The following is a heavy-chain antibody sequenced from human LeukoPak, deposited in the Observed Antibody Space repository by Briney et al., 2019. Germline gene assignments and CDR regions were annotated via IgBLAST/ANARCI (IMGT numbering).Heavy chain of an antibody. CDR2: ISSSSSYI. D-gene: IGHD6-19*01. V-gene: IGHV3-21*01. J-gene: IGHJ3*02. CDR3: ARVNLAVAGAFDI. Sequence: GGSLRLSCAASGFTFSSYGMNWVRQAPGKGLEWVSSISSSSSYIYYADSVKGRFTISRDNAKNSLYLQMNSLRAEDTAVYYCARVNLAVAGAFDIWGQGTMVTVSS. CDR1: GFTFSSYG.